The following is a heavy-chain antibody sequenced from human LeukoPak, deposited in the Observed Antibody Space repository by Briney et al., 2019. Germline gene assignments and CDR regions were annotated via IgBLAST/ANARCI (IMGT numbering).Heavy chain of an antibody. CDR3: AREVGVTGAKAFDI. Sequence: PGGSLRLSCAASAFTFSNYAMHWVRQAPGKGLEYVSAISSNGGTTYYANSVKGRFTISRDNSKNTLYLQMGSLRAEDMAVHYCAREVGVTGAKAFDIWGQGTMVTVSS. V-gene: IGHV3-64*01. CDR1: AFTFSNYA. J-gene: IGHJ3*02. CDR2: ISSNGGTT. D-gene: IGHD3-16*01.